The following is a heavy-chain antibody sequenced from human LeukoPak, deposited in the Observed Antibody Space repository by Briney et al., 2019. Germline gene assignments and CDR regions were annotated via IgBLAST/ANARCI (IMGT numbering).Heavy chain of an antibody. D-gene: IGHD2-2*01. CDR3: ARGYSYCSSTSCYRLGTKVLLDY. CDR2: IYYSGST. CDR1: GGSISSGDYY. V-gene: IGHV4-30-4*01. Sequence: SETLSLTCTVSGGSISSGDYYWSWIRQPPGKGLEWIGYIYYSGSTYYNPSLKSRVTISVDTSKNQFSLKLSSVTAADTAVYYCARGYSYCSSTSCYRLGTKVLLDYWGQGTLVTVSS. J-gene: IGHJ4*02.